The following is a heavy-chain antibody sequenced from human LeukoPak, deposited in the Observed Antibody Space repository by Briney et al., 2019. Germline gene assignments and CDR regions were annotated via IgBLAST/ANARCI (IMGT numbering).Heavy chain of an antibody. D-gene: IGHD6-19*01. J-gene: IGHJ4*02. CDR3: ARELEIAVAGTLGY. CDR1: GFTFSSYA. CDR2: ISSNGGST. Sequence: GGSLRLSCVASGFTFSSYAMHWVRQAPGKGLEYVSAISSNGGSTYYANSVKGRFTISRDNSKKTLHLQMGSLGAEDMAVYYCARELEIAVAGTLGYWGQGTLVTVSS. V-gene: IGHV3-64*01.